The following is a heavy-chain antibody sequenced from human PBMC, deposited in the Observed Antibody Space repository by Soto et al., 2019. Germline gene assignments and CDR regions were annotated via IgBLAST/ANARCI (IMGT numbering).Heavy chain of an antibody. V-gene: IGHV4-34*01. CDR3: ARRAYGSGSYYTFDY. CDR2: INHSGGT. Sequence: SETLSLTCAVYGGSFSGYYWSWIRQPPGKGLEWIGEINHSGGTNYNPSLKSRVTISVDTSKNQFSLKLSSVTAADTAVYYCARRAYGSGSYYTFDYWGQGTLVTVSS. D-gene: IGHD3-10*01. CDR1: GGSFSGYY. J-gene: IGHJ4*02.